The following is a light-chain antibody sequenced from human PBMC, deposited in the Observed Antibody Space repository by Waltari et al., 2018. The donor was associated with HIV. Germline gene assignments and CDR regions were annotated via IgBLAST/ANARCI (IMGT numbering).Light chain of an antibody. V-gene: IGLV1-47*01. CDR3: ASWDDSLNAFV. CDR1: NSNNESNN. Sequence: QSVLTQPPSASATPGQRITLSCSGGNSNNESNNEYWYQQLPGTAPKVFIYRNSQRPSGVPDRFSGSKSGTSASLIISGLRSGDEADYYCASWDDSLNAFVFGTGTKVTVL. J-gene: IGLJ1*01. CDR2: RNS.